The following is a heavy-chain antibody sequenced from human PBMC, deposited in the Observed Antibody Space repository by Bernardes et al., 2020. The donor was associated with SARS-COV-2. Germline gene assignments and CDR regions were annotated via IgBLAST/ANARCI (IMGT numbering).Heavy chain of an antibody. V-gene: IGHV4-31*03. J-gene: IGHJ4*02. CDR1: GGPISSGGFY. Sequence: SETLSLTCTVSGGPISSGGFYWNWIRQHPGKGLEWIGYIFYTGSTFYNPSLKSRLTMSVDTSKNQFSLKLTSVTAADTALYFCARDDRYGDNDWRWDSWGRGILVTVSS. CDR2: IFYTGST. D-gene: IGHD4-17*01. CDR3: ARDDRYGDNDWRWDS.